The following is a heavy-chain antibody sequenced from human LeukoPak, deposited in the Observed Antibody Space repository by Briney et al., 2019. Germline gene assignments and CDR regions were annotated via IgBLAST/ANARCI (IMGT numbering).Heavy chain of an antibody. D-gene: IGHD6-13*01. V-gene: IGHV3-7*05. CDR2: IKDDGNEK. CDR3: VAAGGY. Sequence: GGSLRLSCAASGFTFSTYWMNWVRQAPGRGLEWVASIKDDGNEKNYVDSVKGRFTISRDNANKSLCLQMNSLRAEDTAVYYCVAAGGYWGQGALVTVSS. J-gene: IGHJ4*02. CDR1: GFTFSTYW.